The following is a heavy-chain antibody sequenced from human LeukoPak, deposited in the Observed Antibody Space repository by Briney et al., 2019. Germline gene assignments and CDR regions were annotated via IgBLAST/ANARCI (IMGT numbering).Heavy chain of an antibody. J-gene: IGHJ4*02. V-gene: IGHV3-23*01. CDR3: ARSPYDWNYGDY. CDR1: GSTFSSYA. Sequence: PGGSLRLSCAASGSTFSSYAMSWVRQAPGKGLEWVSAISGSGGSTYYADSVKGRFTISRDNSKNTLYLQMNSLRAEDTAVYYCARSPYDWNYGDYWGQGTLVTVSS. D-gene: IGHD1-20*01. CDR2: ISGSGGST.